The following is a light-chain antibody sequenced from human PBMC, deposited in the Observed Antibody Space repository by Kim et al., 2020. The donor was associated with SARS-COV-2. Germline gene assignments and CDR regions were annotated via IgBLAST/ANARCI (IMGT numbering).Light chain of an antibody. V-gene: IGLV1-44*01. Sequence: GQKVIIFCSGDRSNIGTYAVHWYQHRPGTAPQLLIYGKDQRPSGVPDRFSGSKSGTSASLDISGLQSADEAQYSCAAWDDRLSGPVFGGGTQLTVL. CDR1: RSNIGTYA. CDR2: GKD. J-gene: IGLJ7*01. CDR3: AAWDDRLSGPV.